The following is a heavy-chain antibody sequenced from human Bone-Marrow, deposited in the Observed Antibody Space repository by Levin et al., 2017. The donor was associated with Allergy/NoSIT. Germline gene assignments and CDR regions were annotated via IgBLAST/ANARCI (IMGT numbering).Heavy chain of an antibody. CDR3: ARGPLYYDSSGRRPFDY. CDR2: INHSGTT. Sequence: SQTLSLTCAVYGGPFRGHYWNWIRPSPGKGLEWIGEINHSGTTNFNPSLQSRVTISVDTSENQISLKMSSVTAADTAVYFCARGPLYYDSSGRRPFDYWGQGTPVTVSS. CDR1: GGPFRGHY. J-gene: IGHJ4*02. D-gene: IGHD3-22*01. V-gene: IGHV4-34*01.